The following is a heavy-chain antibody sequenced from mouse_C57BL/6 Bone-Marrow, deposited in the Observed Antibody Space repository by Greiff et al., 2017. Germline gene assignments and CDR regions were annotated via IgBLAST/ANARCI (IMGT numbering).Heavy chain of an antibody. CDR2: IDPSDSYT. Sequence: QVQLQQPGAELVRPGTSVKLSCKASGYTFTSYWMHWVKQRPGQGLEWIGVIDPSDSYTNYNQKFKGKATLTVDTSSSTADMQLSSLTSEDSAVYYCATYYYGMAWFAYWGQGTLVTVSA. CDR1: GYTFTSYW. J-gene: IGHJ3*01. V-gene: IGHV1-59*01. CDR3: ATYYYGMAWFAY. D-gene: IGHD1-1*01.